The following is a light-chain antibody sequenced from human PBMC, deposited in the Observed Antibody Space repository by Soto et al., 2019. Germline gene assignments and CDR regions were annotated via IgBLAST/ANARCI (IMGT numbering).Light chain of an antibody. CDR3: QSFDSSLSGVV. CDR2: RNS. Sequence: QSVLTQSPSVSGAPGQRVTISCTGSSSNIGSGYDVHWYQQLPGTAPKLLIYRNSNRPSGVPDRFSGSKSGTSASLAITGLQAEDEADYYCQSFDSSLSGVVFGGGTKLTVL. V-gene: IGLV1-40*01. CDR1: SSNIGSGYD. J-gene: IGLJ2*01.